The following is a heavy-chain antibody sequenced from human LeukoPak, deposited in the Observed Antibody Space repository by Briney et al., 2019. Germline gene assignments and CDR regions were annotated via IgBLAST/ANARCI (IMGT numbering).Heavy chain of an antibody. CDR3: ARGALLIHTVAGTGDWFDP. D-gene: IGHD6-19*01. Sequence: PGGSLRLSCAASGFTFSSYGMNWVRQAPGKGLEWVAVIWYDGSNKYYADSVKGRFTISRDNSKNTLYLQMNSLRAEDTAVYYCARGALLIHTVAGTGDWFDPWGQGTLVTVSS. CDR1: GFTFSSYG. CDR2: IWYDGSNK. V-gene: IGHV3-33*08. J-gene: IGHJ5*02.